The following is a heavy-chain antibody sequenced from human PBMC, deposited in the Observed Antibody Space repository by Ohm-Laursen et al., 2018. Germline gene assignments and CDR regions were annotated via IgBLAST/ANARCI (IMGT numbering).Heavy chain of an antibody. CDR3: ARLDPTEGGFDS. D-gene: IGHD4-17*01. Sequence: PSDTLSLTCTVSGDSFNSYYWSWIRQTPTKELEWIGFIYYSGKTNYNPSLISRVSMSIDTSKNQFSLVLTSVTSADTAVYYCARLDPTEGGFDSWGQGTLVTVSS. J-gene: IGHJ4*02. V-gene: IGHV4-59*07. CDR1: GDSFNSYY. CDR2: IYYSGKT.